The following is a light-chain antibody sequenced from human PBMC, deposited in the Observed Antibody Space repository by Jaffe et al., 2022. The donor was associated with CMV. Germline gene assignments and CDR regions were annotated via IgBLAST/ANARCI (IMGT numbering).Light chain of an antibody. Sequence: QSALTQPASVSGSPGQSITISCTGTNSDVGRYDYVSWYQQHPGKVPNLIIHDVTNRPSGVSNRFSGSKSANTASLTISGLQAEDEADYYCCSHTTTSSVVFGGGTKVTVL. J-gene: IGLJ2*01. V-gene: IGLV2-14*03. CDR3: CSHTTTSSVV. CDR1: NSDVGRYDY. CDR2: DVT.